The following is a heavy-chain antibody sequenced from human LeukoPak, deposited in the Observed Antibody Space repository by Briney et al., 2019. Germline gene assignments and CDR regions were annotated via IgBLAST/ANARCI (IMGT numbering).Heavy chain of an antibody. D-gene: IGHD2-2*01. V-gene: IGHV3-20*04. CDR3: AREVSSPLDYYYYMDV. J-gene: IGHJ6*03. CDR2: INWNGGSI. CDR1: GFTFDDYA. Sequence: PGGSLRLSCAASGFTFDDYAMSWVRQAPGKGLEWVSGINWNGGSIGYADSVKGRFSISRDNAKNSLYLQMNSLRAEDTAVYYCAREVSSPLDYYYYMDVWGKGTTVTISS.